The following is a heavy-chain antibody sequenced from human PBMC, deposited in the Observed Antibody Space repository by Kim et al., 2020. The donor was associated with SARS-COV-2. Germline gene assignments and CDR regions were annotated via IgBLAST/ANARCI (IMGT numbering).Heavy chain of an antibody. CDR3: ARCEVFDFDY. J-gene: IGHJ4*02. Sequence: SETLSLTCAVYGGSFSNYYWSWIRQSPGKGLEWIGEINHSGNTNYNPSPKSRVNISVDTSKNQFSLKLSSVTAADTAVYYCARCEVFDFDYWGQGTLVTVSS. CDR1: GGSFSNYY. V-gene: IGHV4-34*01. CDR2: INHSGNT.